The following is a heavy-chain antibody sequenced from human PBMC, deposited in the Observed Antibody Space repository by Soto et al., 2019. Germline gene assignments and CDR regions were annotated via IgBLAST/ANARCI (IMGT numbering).Heavy chain of an antibody. CDR2: IYPGDSDT. Sequence: PGESLKISCKGSGYSFTSYWIGWVRQMPGKGLEWMGIIYPGDSDTRYSPSFQGQVTISADKSISTAYLQWSSLKASDTAMYYCARILVSPINSYSYSYMDVWGKENTVTVSS. D-gene: IGHD1-26*01. CDR1: GYSFTSYW. V-gene: IGHV5-51*01. CDR3: ARILVSPINSYSYSYMDV. J-gene: IGHJ6*03.